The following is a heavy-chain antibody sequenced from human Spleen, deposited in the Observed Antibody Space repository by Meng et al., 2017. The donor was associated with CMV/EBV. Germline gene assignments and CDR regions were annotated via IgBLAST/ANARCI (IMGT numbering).Heavy chain of an antibody. Sequence: SLKISCAASGFTFDEYAMHWVRQAAGQGLEWVSGISWNSGTIAYADSVKGRFTVSRDNAKNSLYLQMDSLRAEDTALYSCAKEFWRGYDYWSGFCNYYYSAMDVWGQGTTVTVSS. CDR1: GFTFDEYA. D-gene: IGHD3-3*01. V-gene: IGHV3-9*01. CDR2: ISWNSGTI. J-gene: IGHJ6*02. CDR3: AKEFWRGYDYWSGFCNYYYSAMDV.